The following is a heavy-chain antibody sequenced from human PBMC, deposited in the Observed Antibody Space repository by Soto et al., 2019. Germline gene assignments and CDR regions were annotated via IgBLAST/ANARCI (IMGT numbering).Heavy chain of an antibody. Sequence: QITLKESGPTLVKPTQTLTLTCTFSGFSLSTSGVGVGWIRQPPGKALEYLALIYWDDDKRFSPSLESRLTITKDTSKNQVVLTMTNMDPVDTATYYCAHTIPPRIFDYWGQGTLVTVSS. J-gene: IGHJ4*02. CDR3: AHTIPPRIFDY. CDR2: IYWDDDK. CDR1: GFSLSTSGVG. V-gene: IGHV2-5*02. D-gene: IGHD2-2*02.